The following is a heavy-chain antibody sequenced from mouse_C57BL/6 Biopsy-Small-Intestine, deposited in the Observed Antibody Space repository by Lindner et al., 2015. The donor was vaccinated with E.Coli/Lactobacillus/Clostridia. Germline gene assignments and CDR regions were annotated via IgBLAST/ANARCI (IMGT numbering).Heavy chain of an antibody. CDR3: ARSFEHGSSYKAWFAY. J-gene: IGHJ3*01. Sequence: VQLQESGPELVKPGASGEDFLQDFWLLIHWLLHDLGEAKPEKSLEWIGEIYPSTGSTIYNQKFRAKATMTEDKSSSTAYMELKSLTSEDSAVYYCARSFEHGSSYKAWFAYWGQGTLVTVS. V-gene: IGHV1-42*01. CDR2: IYPSTGST. D-gene: IGHD1-1*01. CDR1: LLIHWLL.